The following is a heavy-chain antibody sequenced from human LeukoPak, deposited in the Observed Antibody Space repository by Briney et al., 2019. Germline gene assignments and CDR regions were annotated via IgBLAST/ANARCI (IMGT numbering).Heavy chain of an antibody. V-gene: IGHV3-33*01. J-gene: IGHJ4*02. CDR3: ARSVGVAAAGELDY. Sequence: GGSLRLSCAASGFTFSSYGMHWVRQAPGKGLEWVAVIWYGGSNKYYADSVKGRFTISRDNSKNTLYLQMNSLRAEDTAVYYCARSVGVAAAGELDYWGQGTLVTVSS. CDR1: GFTFSSYG. CDR2: IWYGGSNK. D-gene: IGHD6-13*01.